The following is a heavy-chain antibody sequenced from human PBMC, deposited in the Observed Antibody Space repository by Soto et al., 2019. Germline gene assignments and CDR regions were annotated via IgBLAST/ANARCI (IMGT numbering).Heavy chain of an antibody. Sequence: GGSLRLSCTASGFTFGDYAMSWFRQAPGKGLEWVGFIRSKAYGGTTEYAASVKGRFTISRDDSKSIAYLQMDSLKTEDTAVSYCTRRQYQLYPLDYWGEGTLVTVSS. J-gene: IGHJ4*02. CDR1: GFTFGDYA. CDR3: TRRQYQLYPLDY. V-gene: IGHV3-49*03. CDR2: IRSKAYGGTT. D-gene: IGHD2-2*01.